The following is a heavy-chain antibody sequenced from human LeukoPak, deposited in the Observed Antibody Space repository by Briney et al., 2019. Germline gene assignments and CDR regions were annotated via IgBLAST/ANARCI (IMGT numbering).Heavy chain of an antibody. Sequence: GASVKVSCKASGYTFTGYYMHWVRQAPGQGLEWMGWINPNSGGTNYAQKFQGRVTMTRDTSISTAYMELSRLRSDDTAVHYCAKELPSSDAFDIWGQGTMVTVSS. CDR3: AKELPSSDAFDI. V-gene: IGHV1-2*02. CDR2: INPNSGGT. CDR1: GYTFTGYY. J-gene: IGHJ3*02. D-gene: IGHD1-26*01.